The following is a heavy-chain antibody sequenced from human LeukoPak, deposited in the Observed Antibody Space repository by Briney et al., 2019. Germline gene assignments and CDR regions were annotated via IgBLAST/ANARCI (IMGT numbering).Heavy chain of an antibody. CDR1: DGSISNYY. CDR2: IYYSGST. D-gene: IGHD2-21*01. CDR3: ARVFPLAVNDGFDI. J-gene: IGHJ3*02. V-gene: IGHV4-59*13. Sequence: SETLSLTCTVSDGSISNYYWRWIRQPPGKGLEWIEYIYYSGSTDYNPSLKSRVTMSVDRSKNQFSLKLSSVTAADTAVYYCARVFPLAVNDGFDIWGQGTKVTVSS.